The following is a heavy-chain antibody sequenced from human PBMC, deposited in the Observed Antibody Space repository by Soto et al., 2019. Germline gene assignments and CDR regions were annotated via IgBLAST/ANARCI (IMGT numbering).Heavy chain of an antibody. CDR3: AGTYDPFDF. J-gene: IGHJ4*02. Sequence: VHLVESGGGLVKPGGSLRLSCVASGITFSRFKMNWVRQAPGKGLEWVSSITSSGAFIDYIDSVKGRFTISRDNAKNSLYLHMSSLRAEDTAIYYCAGTYDPFDFWGPGTLVTVSS. V-gene: IGHV3-21*01. CDR1: GITFSRFK. CDR2: ITSSGAFI. D-gene: IGHD3-3*01.